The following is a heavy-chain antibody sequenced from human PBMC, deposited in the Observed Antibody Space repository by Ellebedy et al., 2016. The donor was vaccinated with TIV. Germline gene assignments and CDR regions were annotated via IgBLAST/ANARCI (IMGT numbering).Heavy chain of an antibody. J-gene: IGHJ4*02. Sequence: PGGSLRLSCVASGFSFSSYWMSWVRQTPGKGLEWVASIKQEGYEQSYVDSVEGRFILSRDNAKSSLYLQMTSLRVEDTAVYYCARDQGWAMPGSTRFDYWGQGTLVTVSS. CDR2: IKQEGYEQ. CDR3: ARDQGWAMPGSTRFDY. V-gene: IGHV3-7*01. D-gene: IGHD3-10*01. CDR1: GFSFSSYW.